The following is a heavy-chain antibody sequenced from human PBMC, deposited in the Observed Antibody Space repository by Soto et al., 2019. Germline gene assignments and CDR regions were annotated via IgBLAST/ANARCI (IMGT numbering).Heavy chain of an antibody. V-gene: IGHV4-30-4*01. CDR2: IYDSGST. D-gene: IGHD3-3*01. CDR1: GGSISSGDYY. J-gene: IGHJ6*02. CDR3: ARVGAEEVRLLGRVAQRVYNGMDV. Sequence: QVPLQESGPGLVKPSQTLSLTCTVSGGSISSGDYYWSWIRQPPGKGLEWIGYIYDSGSTYYNPSLKSRVTTSVDTPKNQFSLKLSSVTAADTAVYYCARVGAEEVRLLGRVAQRVYNGMDVWGQGTTVTVSS.